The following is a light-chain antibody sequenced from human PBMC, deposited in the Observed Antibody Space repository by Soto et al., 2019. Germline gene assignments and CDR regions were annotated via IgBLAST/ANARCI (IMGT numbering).Light chain of an antibody. CDR2: AAS. CDR1: QSISSY. Sequence: DIQMPQSPSSLSASVGDRVTITCRASQSISSYLNWYHQKPGKAPKLLIYAASSLQSGVPSRFSGSGSWTDFNLTISSLQPEDFATYYGQQSYSTLLSFGGGTKVEIK. V-gene: IGKV1-39*01. CDR3: QQSYSTLLS. J-gene: IGKJ4*01.